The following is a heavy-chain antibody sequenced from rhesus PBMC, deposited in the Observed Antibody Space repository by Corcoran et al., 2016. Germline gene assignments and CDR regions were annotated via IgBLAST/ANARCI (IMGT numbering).Heavy chain of an antibody. Sequence: EVQLVESGGGLAKPGGSLRLSCPASGFTFSRYWMNWVRQAPGKGLEWVSAITSGGGTTYYADSGKGPFTISREHPKNTLSLQMNRLRAEDTAVYYCAKYNWNYGLDSWGQGVVVTVSS. J-gene: IGHJ6*01. V-gene: IGHV3S25*01. D-gene: IGHD1-26*01. CDR1: GFTFSRYW. CDR2: ITSGGGTT. CDR3: AKYNWNYGLDS.